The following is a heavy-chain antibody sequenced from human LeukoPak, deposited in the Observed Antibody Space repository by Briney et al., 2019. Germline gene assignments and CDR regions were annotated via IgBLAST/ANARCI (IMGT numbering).Heavy chain of an antibody. V-gene: IGHV3-21*01. J-gene: IGHJ4*02. D-gene: IGHD3-3*02. CDR2: ITGSSSHI. Sequence: TGGSLRLSCAASGFTFSSYVMSWVRQAPGKGLEWVSFITGSSSHIYYADSVKGRFTISRDNAKNSLYLQMNSLRAEDTAVYYCARETFLAPDNWGQGTLVTVSS. CDR1: GFTFSSYV. CDR3: ARETFLAPDN.